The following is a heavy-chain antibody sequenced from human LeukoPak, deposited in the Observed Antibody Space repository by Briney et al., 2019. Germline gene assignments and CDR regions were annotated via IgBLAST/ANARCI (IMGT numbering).Heavy chain of an antibody. J-gene: IGHJ6*03. D-gene: IGHD2-2*01. CDR1: GYTFTGYY. V-gene: IGHV1-2*02. Sequence: ASVKVSCKASGYTFTGYYMHWVRQAPGQGLEWMGWINPNSGGTNYAQKFQGRVTMTRDTSISTAYMELSRLRSDDTAVYYCARDLKLGYCSSTSCYLYYYYMDVWGKGTTVTISS. CDR2: INPNSGGT. CDR3: ARDLKLGYCSSTSCYLYYYYMDV.